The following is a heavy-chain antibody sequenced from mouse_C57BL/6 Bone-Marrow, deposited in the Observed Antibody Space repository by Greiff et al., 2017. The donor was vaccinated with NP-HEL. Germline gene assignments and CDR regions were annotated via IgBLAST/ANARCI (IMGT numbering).Heavy chain of an antibody. V-gene: IGHV1-18*01. D-gene: IGHD1-1*01. J-gene: IGHJ4*01. CDR3: ARSDYGSGAMDY. CDR2: INPNNGGT. CDR1: GYTFTDYN. Sequence: EVKLVESGPELVKPGASVKIPCKASGYTFTDYNMDWVKQSHGKSLEWIGDINPNNGGTIYNQKFKGKATLTVDKSSSTAYMELRSLTSEDTAVYYCARSDYGSGAMDYWGQGTSVTVSS.